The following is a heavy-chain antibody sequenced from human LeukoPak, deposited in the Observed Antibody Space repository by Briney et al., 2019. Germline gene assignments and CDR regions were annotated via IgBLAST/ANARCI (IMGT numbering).Heavy chain of an antibody. Sequence: GASVKVSCTASGGTFRTYVLSWVRQAPGHGLEWMGGIIPLFGKTNYAQEYQGRVTITADESTSTAYMELSSLRSEDTAVYYCAREGQYYDILTGYYPTSNWFDPWGQGTLVTVSS. D-gene: IGHD3-9*01. J-gene: IGHJ5*02. CDR3: AREGQYYDILTGYYPTSNWFDP. V-gene: IGHV1-69*01. CDR1: GGTFRTYV. CDR2: IIPLFGKT.